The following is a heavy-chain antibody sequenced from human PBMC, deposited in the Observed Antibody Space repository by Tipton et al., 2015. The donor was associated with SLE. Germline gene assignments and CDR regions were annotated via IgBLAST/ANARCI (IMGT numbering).Heavy chain of an antibody. D-gene: IGHD6-25*01. CDR1: GGSISSHY. J-gene: IGHJ6*02. CDR3: ARESRGAAGMDV. V-gene: IGHV4-59*11. CDR2: IYYIGNT. Sequence: TLSLTCTVSGGSISSHYWSWIRQPPGKGLEWIGYIYYIGNTNYHPSLKSRVTISVDTSKNQFSLTLSSVTAANTAVYYCARESRGAAGMDVWGQGTTVTVSS.